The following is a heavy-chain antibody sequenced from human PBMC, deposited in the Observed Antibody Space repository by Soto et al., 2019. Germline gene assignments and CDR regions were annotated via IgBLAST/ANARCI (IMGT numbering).Heavy chain of an antibody. CDR2: IDPSDSYT. CDR3: ARVNLNYGPSQEYYYYGMDV. CDR1: GYRFTIYW. Sequence: GESLKISRKGSGYRFTIYWISLVPPMPGKGPEWMGRIDPSDSYTNYSPSFQGHVTISADKSISTAYLQWSSLKASDTAMYYCARVNLNYGPSQEYYYYGMDVWGQGTTVTVPS. J-gene: IGHJ6*02. D-gene: IGHD1-7*01. V-gene: IGHV5-10-1*01.